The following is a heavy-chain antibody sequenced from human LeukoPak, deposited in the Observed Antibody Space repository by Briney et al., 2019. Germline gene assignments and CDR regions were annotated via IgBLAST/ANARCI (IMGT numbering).Heavy chain of an antibody. Sequence: GGSLRLSCAASGFTFSNYGMHWVRQAPGKGLEWVAFIRYGGSNKYFAESVKGRFTISRDNSKNTLYLQMNSLRAEDTALYYCAKDPDGLRVFLTAYDYCSQGTLVTASS. V-gene: IGHV3-30*02. CDR1: GFTFSNYG. CDR2: IRYGGSNK. CDR3: AKDPDGLRVFLTAYDY. D-gene: IGHD3-9*01. J-gene: IGHJ4*02.